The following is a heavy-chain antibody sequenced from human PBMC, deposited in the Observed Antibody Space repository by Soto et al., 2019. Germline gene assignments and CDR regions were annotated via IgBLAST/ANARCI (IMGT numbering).Heavy chain of an antibody. V-gene: IGHV1-69*15. CDR3: ARDIRFGELFGWFDP. D-gene: IGHD3-10*01. J-gene: IGHJ5*02. CDR2: IIPMYGTG. Sequence: QVQLVQSGAEVKKTGSSVKVSCKASGGTFSSSQFSWVRQAPGQGLEWMGRIIPMYGTGKYAPKFQGRVSITADESTNTAYMELSSLRSEDTAIYYCARDIRFGELFGWFDPWGQGTPVTVSS. CDR1: GGTFSSSQ.